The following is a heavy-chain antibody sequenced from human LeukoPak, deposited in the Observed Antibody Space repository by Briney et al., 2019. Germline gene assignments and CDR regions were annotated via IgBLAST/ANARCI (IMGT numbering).Heavy chain of an antibody. Sequence: GRSLRLSCAASGFTFSSYAMHWVRQAPGKGLEWVAVISYDGSKKYYADSVKGRFTISRDNSKNTLYLQMNSLRVEDTAVYYCARAGAVVDNWFDPWGQGTLVTVSS. CDR1: GFTFSSYA. D-gene: IGHD2-15*01. CDR3: ARAGAVVDNWFDP. CDR2: ISYDGSKK. V-gene: IGHV3-30*04. J-gene: IGHJ5*02.